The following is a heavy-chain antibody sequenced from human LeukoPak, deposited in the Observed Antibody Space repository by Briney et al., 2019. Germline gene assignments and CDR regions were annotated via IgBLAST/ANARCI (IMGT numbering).Heavy chain of an antibody. Sequence: SETLSLTCTVSGGSISSYYWNWIRQPPGKGLGWIGSLLHRGSTYYNPSLKNRVTISIDTSKNHFSLRLNSVTAADTAVYYCARGSAAAGLDYWGQGTLVTVSS. V-gene: IGHV4-59*08. CDR2: LLHRGST. D-gene: IGHD6-13*01. J-gene: IGHJ4*02. CDR1: GGSISSYY. CDR3: ARGSAAAGLDY.